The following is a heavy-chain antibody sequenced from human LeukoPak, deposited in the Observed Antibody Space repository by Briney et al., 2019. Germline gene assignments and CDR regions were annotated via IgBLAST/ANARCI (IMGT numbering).Heavy chain of an antibody. V-gene: IGHV4-30-2*01. CDR3: ARSEGYSSSSTRGGFDY. J-gene: IGHJ4*02. Sequence: PSETPSLTCTVSGGSISSGGYYWSWIRQPPGKGLEWIGYIYHSGSTYYNPSLKSRVTISVDRSKNQFSLKLSSVTAADTAVYYCARSEGYSSSSTRGGFDYWGQGTLVTVSS. D-gene: IGHD6-6*01. CDR1: GGSISSGGYY. CDR2: IYHSGST.